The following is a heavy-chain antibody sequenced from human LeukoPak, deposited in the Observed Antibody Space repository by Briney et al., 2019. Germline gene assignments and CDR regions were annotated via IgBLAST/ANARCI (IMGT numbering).Heavy chain of an antibody. V-gene: IGHV1-69*13. D-gene: IGHD3-16*01. CDR1: GGTFSSYA. J-gene: IGHJ4*02. Sequence: GASVKVSCKASGGTFSSYAISWVRQAPGQGLECMGGIILIFGTAHYAQKFQGRVTITADESTSTAYMELSSLRSEDTAVYYCAHPPSSDAFYFDYWGQGTLVTVSS. CDR3: AHPPSSDAFYFDY. CDR2: IILIFGTA.